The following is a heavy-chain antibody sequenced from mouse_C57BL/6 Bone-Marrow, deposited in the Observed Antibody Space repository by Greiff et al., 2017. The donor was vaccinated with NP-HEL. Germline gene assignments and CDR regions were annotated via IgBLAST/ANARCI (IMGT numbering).Heavy chain of an antibody. Sequence: LQESGPELVKPGASVKISCKASGYAFSSSWMNWVKQRPGKGLEWIGRIYPGDGDTNYNGKFKGKATLTADKSSSTAYMQLSSLTSEDSAVYFCARPLYDYDVKYYFDYWGQGTTLTVSS. CDR2: IYPGDGDT. J-gene: IGHJ2*01. CDR3: ARPLYDYDVKYYFDY. V-gene: IGHV1-82*01. D-gene: IGHD2-4*01. CDR1: GYAFSSSW.